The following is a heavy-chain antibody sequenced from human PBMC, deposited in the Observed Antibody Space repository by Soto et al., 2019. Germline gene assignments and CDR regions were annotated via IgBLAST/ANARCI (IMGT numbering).Heavy chain of an antibody. J-gene: IGHJ4*02. CDR1: GFTFSSYA. CDR3: ARETHDFWSGYSDY. Sequence: GGSLRLSCAASGFTFSSYAMHWVRQAPGKGLEWVAVISYDGSNKYYADSVKGRFTISRDNSKNTLYLQMNSLRAEDTAVYYCARETHDFWSGYSDYWGQGTLVTVSS. V-gene: IGHV3-30-3*01. D-gene: IGHD3-3*01. CDR2: ISYDGSNK.